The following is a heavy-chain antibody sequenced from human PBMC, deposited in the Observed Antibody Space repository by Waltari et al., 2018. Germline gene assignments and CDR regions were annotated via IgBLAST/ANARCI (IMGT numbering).Heavy chain of an antibody. CDR3: ARITWGAFDI. CDR2: IKKDGSEK. V-gene: IGHV3-7*01. CDR1: GFTSSNYW. Sequence: EVQLVESGGGLVQPGGSLRLSCAASGFTSSNYWMIWVRQAPGKGLEWVANIKKDGSEKYYVDSMKGRFTISRDNAKNSLYLQMNNLRAEDTAVYYCARITWGAFDIWGQGTMVTVSS. D-gene: IGHD3-16*01. J-gene: IGHJ3*02.